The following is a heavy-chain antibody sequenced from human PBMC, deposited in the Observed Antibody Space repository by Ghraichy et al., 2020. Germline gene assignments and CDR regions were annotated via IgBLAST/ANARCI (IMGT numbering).Heavy chain of an antibody. CDR3: ARDLRNSSGCCGVGVDY. Sequence: GGSLRLSCAASGFTFSSYWMHWVRQAPGKGLVWVSRIKVDGIASYADSVKGRFTISRDNAKNTLYLQMNSLRAEDTAVYHCARDLRNSSGCCGVGVDYWGQGTLVTVSS. CDR1: GFTFSSYW. V-gene: IGHV3-74*01. D-gene: IGHD6-19*01. CDR2: IKVDGIA. J-gene: IGHJ4*02.